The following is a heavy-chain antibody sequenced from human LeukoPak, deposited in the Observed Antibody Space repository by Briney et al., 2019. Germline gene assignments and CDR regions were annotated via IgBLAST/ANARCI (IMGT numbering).Heavy chain of an antibody. CDR2: MNEYGSEI. D-gene: IGHD3-10*01. V-gene: IGHV3-7*01. CDR3: ARALWFGETFPAY. Sequence: QSGGSLRLSCSVSGFIFRDFSMSWVRQAPGKGLEWVAKMNEYGSEIFYVDSVKGRFTISRDNAKNSLYLQMNSLRAEDTAVYYCARALWFGETFPAYWGQGTLVTVSS. CDR1: GFIFRDFS. J-gene: IGHJ4*02.